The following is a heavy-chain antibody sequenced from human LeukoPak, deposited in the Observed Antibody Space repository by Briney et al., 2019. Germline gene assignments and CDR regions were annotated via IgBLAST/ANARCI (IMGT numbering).Heavy chain of an antibody. J-gene: IGHJ1*01. V-gene: IGHV1-8*01. CDR1: GYTFTSYD. CDR3: ARAQGGLGYCSGGSCYGDFQH. Sequence: GASVKVSCKASGYTFTSYDINWVRQATGQGLEWMGWMNPNSGNTGYAQKFQGRVTMTRNTSISTAYMELSSLRSEDTAVYYCARAQGGLGYCSGGSCYGDFQHWGQGTLVTVSS. CDR2: MNPNSGNT. D-gene: IGHD2-15*01.